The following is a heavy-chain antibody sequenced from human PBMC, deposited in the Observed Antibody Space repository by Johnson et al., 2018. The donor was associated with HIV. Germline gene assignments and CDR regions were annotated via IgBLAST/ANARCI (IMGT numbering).Heavy chain of an antibody. J-gene: IGHJ3*02. D-gene: IGHD3-3*01. CDR1: GFTFSSYG. CDR2: ISYDGSKI. Sequence: QVQLVESGGGVVQPGRSLRLSCAASGFTFSSYGMHWVRQAPGKGLEWVAVISYDGSKIYHADSVKGRFTISRDNSKNTLYLQMNSLRVEDTAMYYCARGPILEWLSGDGFDMWGQGTMVTVSS. CDR3: ARGPILEWLSGDGFDM. V-gene: IGHV3-30*03.